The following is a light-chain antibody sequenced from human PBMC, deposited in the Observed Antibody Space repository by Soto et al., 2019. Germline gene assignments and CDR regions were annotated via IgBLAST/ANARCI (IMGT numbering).Light chain of an antibody. CDR3: QHYNNWPRVFT. CDR1: QSVSSK. J-gene: IGKJ3*01. V-gene: IGKV3-15*01. Sequence: EIVMTQSPATLSVSPGERATLSCRASQSVSSKLAWYQQKPGQAPRLLIYGASTRATGIPARFGGSGSGTEFTLTISSLQSEDFAVYNCQHYNNWPRVFTFGPGTKVDIK. CDR2: GAS.